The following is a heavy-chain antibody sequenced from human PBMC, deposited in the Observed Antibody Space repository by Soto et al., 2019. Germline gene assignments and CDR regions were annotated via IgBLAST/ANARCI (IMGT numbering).Heavy chain of an antibody. J-gene: IGHJ6*02. D-gene: IGHD2-2*03. V-gene: IGHV4-59*01. CDR3: ARVDNIPMDSYYYYGMDV. Sequence: SETLSLTCAVSGGSISSYYWNWIRQPPGKGLEWIGYIYYSGSTNYNPSLKSRVTISVDTSKNQFSLKLSSVTAADTAVYYCARVDNIPMDSYYYYGMDVWGQGTTVTVSS. CDR2: IYYSGST. CDR1: GGSISSYY.